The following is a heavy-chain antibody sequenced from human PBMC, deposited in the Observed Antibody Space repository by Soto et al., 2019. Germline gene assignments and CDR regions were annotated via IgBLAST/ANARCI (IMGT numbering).Heavy chain of an antibody. CDR3: ARKGVAFDY. D-gene: IGHD3-3*01. CDR1: GFTFSSYS. J-gene: IGHJ4*02. CDR2: ISTTSSSI. V-gene: IGHV3-48*02. Sequence: LRLSCAASGFTFSSYSMNWVRQAPGKGLEWISYISTTSSSIYYADSVKGRFTISRDNAKNSLFLQMNSLRDEDTAVYYCARKGVAFDYWGQGALVTVSS.